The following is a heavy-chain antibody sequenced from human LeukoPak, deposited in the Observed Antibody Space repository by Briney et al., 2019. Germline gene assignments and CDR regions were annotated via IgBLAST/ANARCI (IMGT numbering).Heavy chain of an antibody. V-gene: IGHV3-23*01. D-gene: IGHD3-10*01. J-gene: IGHJ4*02. CDR3: AKSRGSGTYCFDY. CDR1: GFIFSSSA. Sequence: GGSLRLSCAASGFIFSSSAMSWVRQAPGKGLEWVSTIDNSGTTYCPDSVKGRFTISRDNSKNTLYLQMNSLRGEDTATYYCAKSRGSGTYCFDYWGQGTLVTVSS. CDR2: IDNSGTT.